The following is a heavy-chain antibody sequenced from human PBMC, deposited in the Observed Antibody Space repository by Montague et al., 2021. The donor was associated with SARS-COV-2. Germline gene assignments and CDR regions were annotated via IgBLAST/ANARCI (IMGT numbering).Heavy chain of an antibody. V-gene: IGHV4-61*08. J-gene: IGHJ4*02. CDR1: GPSVNSGDFY. Sequence: SDSLSLTHTLSGPSVNSGDFYWSWIRQAPGKGLEWMGYIYYSVDTNYNPSLKSRISISVDRSMNQFSLKLSSVTAADTAVYFCTRNAHYGSASYYIDYWGLGTVVIVSS. D-gene: IGHD3-10*01. CDR3: TRNAHYGSASYYIDY. CDR2: IYYSVDT.